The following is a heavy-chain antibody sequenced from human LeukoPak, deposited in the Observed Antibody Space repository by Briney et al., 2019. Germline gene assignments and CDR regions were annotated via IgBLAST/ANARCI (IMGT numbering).Heavy chain of an antibody. Sequence: SVKVSCKASGGTFSSYAISWVRQAPGHGLGWMGRIIPILGIANYAQKFQGRVTVTADKSTSTAYMELSSLRSEDTAVYYCARMAKGGYYDSSGYYSYYFDYWGQGTLVTVSS. D-gene: IGHD3-22*01. CDR2: IIPILGIA. CDR3: ARMAKGGYYDSSGYYSYYFDY. J-gene: IGHJ4*02. CDR1: GGTFSSYA. V-gene: IGHV1-69*04.